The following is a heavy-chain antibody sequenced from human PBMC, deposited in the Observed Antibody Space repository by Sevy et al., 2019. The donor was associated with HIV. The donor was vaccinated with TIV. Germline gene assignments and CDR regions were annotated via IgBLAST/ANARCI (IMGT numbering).Heavy chain of an antibody. V-gene: IGHV3-53*01. Sequence: GGSLRLSCAASGFTVSSNYMSWVRQAPGKGLEWVSVIYSGGSTYYADSVKGRFPISRDNSKNTLFLQMNSLGAEDTAVYYCHRIAAAWRIDYWGQGTLVTVSS. CDR3: HRIAAAWRIDY. J-gene: IGHJ4*02. D-gene: IGHD6-13*01. CDR1: GFTVSSNY. CDR2: IYSGGST.